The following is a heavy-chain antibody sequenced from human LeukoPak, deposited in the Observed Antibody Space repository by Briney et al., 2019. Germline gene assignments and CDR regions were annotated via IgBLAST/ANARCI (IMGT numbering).Heavy chain of an antibody. D-gene: IGHD6-19*01. CDR1: GGTFSSYA. V-gene: IGHV1-69*13. J-gene: IGHJ4*02. CDR3: ARGSCCGWGEENDY. CDR2: IIPIFGTA. Sequence: GASVKVSCKASGGTFSSYAISWVRQAPGQGLEWMGGIIPIFGTANYAQKFQGRVTIIADESTSTAYMELSSLRSEDTAVYYCARGSCCGWGEENDYWGQGTLVTVSS.